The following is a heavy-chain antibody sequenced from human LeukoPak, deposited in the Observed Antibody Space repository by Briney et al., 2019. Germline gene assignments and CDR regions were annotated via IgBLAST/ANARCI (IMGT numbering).Heavy chain of an antibody. D-gene: IGHD6-13*01. CDR1: GGSISSRSYF. CDR2: VFYSGDT. J-gene: IGHJ4*02. Sequence: PSETLSLTCTVSGGSISSRSYFWGWIRQPPGKGLECIGSVFYSGDTYYNPSLKSRVTMSVDTSKNQFSLKVSSVTAADTAVYYCARHEAGCRSSWYSWGQGTLVTVSS. CDR3: ARHEAGCRSSWYS. V-gene: IGHV4-39*01.